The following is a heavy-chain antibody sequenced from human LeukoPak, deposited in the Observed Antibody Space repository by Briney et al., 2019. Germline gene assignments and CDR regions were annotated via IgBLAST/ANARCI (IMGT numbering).Heavy chain of an antibody. V-gene: IGHV4-4*02. CDR3: ARGRNMIVNYGMDV. J-gene: IGHJ6*02. Sequence: SETLSLTCAVSGGSISSSNWWSWVRQPPGKGLEWIGEIYHSGSTNYNPSLKSRVTISVDKSKNQFSLKLSSVTAADTAVYYCARGRNMIVNYGMDVWGQGTTVTVSS. D-gene: IGHD3-22*01. CDR1: GGSISSSNW. CDR2: IYHSGST.